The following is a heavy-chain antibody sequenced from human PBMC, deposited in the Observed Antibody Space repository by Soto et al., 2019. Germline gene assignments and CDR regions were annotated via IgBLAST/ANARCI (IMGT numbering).Heavy chain of an antibody. D-gene: IGHD6-13*01. V-gene: IGHV3-23*01. CDR2: ISNNGDNT. CDR1: GFTFSSYA. Sequence: EVQLLESGGGLIHPGGSLRLSCAASGFTFSSYAMSWVRQAPGKGLEWVSAISNNGDNTYYADSVKGRFTISKDNSKNTLYLKMNSLRAEDTAVYSCAKVAAQYSDNWYPAFDIWGQGTMVTVSS. CDR3: AKVAAQYSDNWYPAFDI. J-gene: IGHJ3*02.